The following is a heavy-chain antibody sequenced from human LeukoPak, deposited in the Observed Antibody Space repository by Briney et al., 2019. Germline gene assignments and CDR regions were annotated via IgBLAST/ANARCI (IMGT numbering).Heavy chain of an antibody. CDR2: INHSGST. J-gene: IGHJ5*02. CDR3: ARLSSSSWYNGGYNWFDP. CDR1: GGSFSGYY. Sequence: SETLSLTCAVYGGSFSGYYWSWIRQPPGKGLEWIGEINHSGSTNYNPSLKSRATISVDTSKNQFSLKLSSVTAADTAVYYCARLSSSSWYNGGYNWFDPWGQGTLVTVSS. D-gene: IGHD6-13*01. V-gene: IGHV4-34*01.